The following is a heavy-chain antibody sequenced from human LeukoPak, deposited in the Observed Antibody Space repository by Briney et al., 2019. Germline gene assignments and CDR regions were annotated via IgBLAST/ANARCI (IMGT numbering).Heavy chain of an antibody. CDR1: GGSISSSSYY. J-gene: IGHJ4*02. V-gene: IGHV4-39*01. CDR2: IYYSGST. Sequence: SETLSLTCTVSGGSISSSSYYWGWIRQPPGKGLEWIGSIYYSGSTYYNPSLKSRVTISVDTSKNQFSLKLSSVTAADTAVYYCARLDLYDYVWGSYRYHDDYWGQGTLVTVSS. CDR3: ARLDLYDYVWGSYRYHDDY. D-gene: IGHD3-16*02.